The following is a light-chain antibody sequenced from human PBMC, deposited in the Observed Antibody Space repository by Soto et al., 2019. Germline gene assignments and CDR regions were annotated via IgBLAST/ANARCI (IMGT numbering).Light chain of an antibody. CDR3: SAYTASSTLV. J-gene: IGLJ3*02. CDR2: NVR. Sequence: QSVLTQPASVSGSAGQSITISCSGTMRDVGAYNLVSLYQLPPSTAPKLIIYNVRNRPCGISSRFSGSRSGNTASLTISGLQSEDEGYYYCSAYTASSTLVFGGGTKLTVL. V-gene: IGLV2-14*03. CDR1: MRDVGAYNL.